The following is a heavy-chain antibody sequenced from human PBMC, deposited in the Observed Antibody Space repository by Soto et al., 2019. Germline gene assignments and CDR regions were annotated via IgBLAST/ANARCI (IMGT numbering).Heavy chain of an antibody. D-gene: IGHD3-22*01. CDR3: ARVYESFSYWYFDL. Sequence: SVKVSGKASGVTFSSYAISWVRQAPGQGLEWMGGIIPIFGTANYAQKFQGRVTITADESTSTAYMELSSLRSEDTAVYYCARVYESFSYWYFDLWGRGTLVTVSS. CDR1: GVTFSSYA. V-gene: IGHV1-69*13. J-gene: IGHJ2*01. CDR2: IIPIFGTA.